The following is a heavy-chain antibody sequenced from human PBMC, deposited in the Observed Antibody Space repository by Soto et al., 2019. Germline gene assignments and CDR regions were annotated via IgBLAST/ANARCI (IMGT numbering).Heavy chain of an antibody. CDR1: GFTISSHW. V-gene: IGHV3-74*01. Sequence: EVQLVESGGGLVQPGGSLRLSCAASGFTISSHWMHWVRQAPGKGLVWVSRINSDGSSTSYADSVKGRFIISRDNAKNTLYLKMNSLRAEDTAVYYCARSYCGTYGCFDPWGQGTLVTVSS. D-gene: IGHD1-26*01. CDR3: ARSYCGTYGCFDP. J-gene: IGHJ5*02. CDR2: INSDGSST.